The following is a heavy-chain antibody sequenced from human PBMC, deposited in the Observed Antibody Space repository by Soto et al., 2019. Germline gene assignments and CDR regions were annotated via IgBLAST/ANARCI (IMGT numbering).Heavy chain of an antibody. CDR2: ISAYNGNT. V-gene: IGHV1-18*01. CDR3: ARPRAGDFWSGYPGDY. D-gene: IGHD3-3*01. Sequence: QVQLVQSGAEVKKPGASVKVSCKASDYTFTSYDISWVRQAPGQGLEWMGWISAYNGNTNYAQKLQGRVTMTTDTSTSTAYMELRSLRSDDTAVYYCARPRAGDFWSGYPGDYWGQGTLVTVSS. J-gene: IGHJ4*02. CDR1: DYTFTSYD.